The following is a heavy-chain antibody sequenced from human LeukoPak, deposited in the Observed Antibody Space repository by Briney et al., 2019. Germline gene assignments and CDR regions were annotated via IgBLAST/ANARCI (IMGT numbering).Heavy chain of an antibody. Sequence: SETLSLTCAVYGGSFSGYYWSWIRHPPGKGLEWIGEINHSGSTNYNPSLKSRVTISVDTSKNQFSLKLSSVTAADTAVYYCARFGVAYGVDVWGQGTTVTVSS. CDR1: GGSFSGYY. J-gene: IGHJ6*02. CDR2: INHSGST. CDR3: ARFGVAYGVDV. D-gene: IGHD3-16*01. V-gene: IGHV4-34*01.